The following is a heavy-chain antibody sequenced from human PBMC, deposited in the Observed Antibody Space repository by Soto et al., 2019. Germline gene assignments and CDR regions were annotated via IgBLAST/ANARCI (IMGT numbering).Heavy chain of an antibody. CDR1: GGSFSGYY. Sequence: PSETLSLTCAVYGGSFSGYYWSWIRQPPGKGLEWIGEINHSGSTNYNPSLKSRVTISVDTSKNQFSLKLSSVTAADTAVYYCARGHRVTIFGVVITPKYYFDYWGQGTLVTVSS. J-gene: IGHJ4*02. CDR2: INHSGST. V-gene: IGHV4-34*01. CDR3: ARGHRVTIFGVVITPKYYFDY. D-gene: IGHD3-3*01.